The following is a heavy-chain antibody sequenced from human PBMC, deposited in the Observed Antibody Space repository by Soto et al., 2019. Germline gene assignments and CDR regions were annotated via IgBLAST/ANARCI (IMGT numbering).Heavy chain of an antibody. J-gene: IGHJ6*03. D-gene: IGHD6-13*01. CDR1: GFTFSSYA. CDR2: ISGSGGST. Sequence: GGSLRLSCAASGFTFSSYAMSWVRQAPGKGLEWVSAISGSGGSTYYADSVKGRFTISRDNSKNTLYLQMNSLRAEDTAVYYCATIPPSQQLVLRLYYYYYMDVWGKGTTVTVSS. V-gene: IGHV3-23*01. CDR3: ATIPPSQQLVLRLYYYYYMDV.